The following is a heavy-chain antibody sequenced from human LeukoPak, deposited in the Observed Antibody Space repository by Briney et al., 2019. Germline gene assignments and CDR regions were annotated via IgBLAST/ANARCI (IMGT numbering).Heavy chain of an antibody. CDR2: ISAYNGHT. J-gene: IGHJ4*02. CDR1: GYTFTNYG. V-gene: IGHV1-18*01. D-gene: IGHD3-22*01. CDR3: ARGFPPRRSYDSSGYYSYNFDY. Sequence: ASVKVSCKTSGYTFTNYGVTRVRQAPGEGLEWMGWISAYNGHTKYAQRLQGRVTMTTDTSTSTAYMELRSLRSDDTAVYYCARGFPPRRSYDSSGYYSYNFDYWGQGTLVTVSS.